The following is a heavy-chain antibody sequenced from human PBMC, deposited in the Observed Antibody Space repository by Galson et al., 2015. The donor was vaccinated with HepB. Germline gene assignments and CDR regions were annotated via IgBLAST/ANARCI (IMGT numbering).Heavy chain of an antibody. CDR2: ISYDGSNK. CDR1: GFTFSSYG. D-gene: IGHD2-8*01. CDR3: AKEGGRYCTNGVCEPRVFDY. V-gene: IGHV3-30*18. Sequence: SLRLSCAASGFTFSSYGMHWVRQAPGKGLEWVAVISYDGSNKYYADSVKGRFTISRDNSKNTLYLQMNSLRAEDTAVYYCAKEGGRYCTNGVCEPRVFDYWGQGTLVTVSS. J-gene: IGHJ4*02.